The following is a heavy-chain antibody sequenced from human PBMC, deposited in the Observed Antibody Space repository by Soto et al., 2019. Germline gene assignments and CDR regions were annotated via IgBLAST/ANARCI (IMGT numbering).Heavy chain of an antibody. V-gene: IGHV1-8*01. CDR2: MNPNSGNT. CDR3: ARAGYYDFWSGSSYYYGMDV. D-gene: IGHD3-3*01. CDR1: GYTFTSYD. J-gene: IGHJ6*02. Sequence: WASVKVSCKASGYTFTSYDINWVRQATGQGLEWMGWMNPNSGNTGYAQKFQGRVTMTRNTSISTAYMELSSLRSEDTAVYYCARAGYYDFWSGSSYYYGMDVWGQGTTVTVSS.